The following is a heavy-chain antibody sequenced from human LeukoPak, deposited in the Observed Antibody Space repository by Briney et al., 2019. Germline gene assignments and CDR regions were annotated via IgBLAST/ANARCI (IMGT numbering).Heavy chain of an antibody. J-gene: IGHJ6*02. CDR1: GFTVTNNY. V-gene: IGHV3-66*01. D-gene: IGHD3-10*01. Sequence: GGSLRLSCAASGFTVTNNYMSWVRQAPGKGLEWVSVIYPGGTKSYADSVKGRFTISRDSSKNTLYLQMNSLRAEDTAVYYCAREGYASGTRYGMDVWGQGTTVTVSS. CDR2: IYPGGTK. CDR3: AREGYASGTRYGMDV.